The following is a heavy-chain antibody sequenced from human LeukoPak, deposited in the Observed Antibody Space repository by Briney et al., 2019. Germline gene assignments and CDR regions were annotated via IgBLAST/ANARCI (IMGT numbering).Heavy chain of an antibody. J-gene: IGHJ6*03. V-gene: IGHV1-69*05. D-gene: IGHD6-13*01. CDR2: IIPIFGTA. Sequence: SVKVSCKASGGTFSSYAISWVRQAPGQGLEWMGGIIPIFGTANYAQKFQGRVTITTDESTSTAYVELSSLRSEDTAVYYCASSAAPYSSSWSRYYYYMDVWGKGTTVTVSS. CDR3: ASSAAPYSSSWSRYYYYMDV. CDR1: GGTFSSYA.